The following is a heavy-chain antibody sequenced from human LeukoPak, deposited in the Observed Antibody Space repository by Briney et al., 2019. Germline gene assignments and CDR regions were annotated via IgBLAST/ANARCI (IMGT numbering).Heavy chain of an antibody. J-gene: IGHJ4*02. D-gene: IGHD6-19*01. CDR2: VYYSGST. Sequence: SETLSLTCAISGGSISTYYWSWIRQPPGKGLEWIGYVYYSGSTNYNPSLKSRVTISVDTSKNQFSLKLSSVTAADTAVYYCARGGNSGWYDYWGQGTLVTVSS. CDR1: GGSISTYY. V-gene: IGHV4-59*01. CDR3: ARGGNSGWYDY.